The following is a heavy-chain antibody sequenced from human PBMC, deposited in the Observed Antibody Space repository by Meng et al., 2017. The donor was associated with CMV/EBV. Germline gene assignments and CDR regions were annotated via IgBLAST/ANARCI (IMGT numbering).Heavy chain of an antibody. CDR2: VNHSGST. CDR1: GGSFSGYY. D-gene: IGHD3-22*01. J-gene: IGHJ4*02. V-gene: IGHV4-34*01. CDR3: ARRVRASPYYYDSSGYYPN. Sequence: SETLSLTCAVYGGSFSGYYWSWIRQPPGKGPEWIGEVNHSGSTNYNPSLKSRVTITVDTSKNQFSLQLSSVTAADTAVYYCARRVRASPYYYDSSGYYPNWGQGTLVTVSS.